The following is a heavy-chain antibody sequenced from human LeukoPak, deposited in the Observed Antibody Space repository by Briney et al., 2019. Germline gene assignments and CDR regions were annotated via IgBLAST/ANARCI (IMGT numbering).Heavy chain of an antibody. CDR1: GFTFSSYS. J-gene: IGHJ4*02. CDR3: ARDEGGPTVTTGQDFDY. D-gene: IGHD4-17*01. Sequence: GGSLRLSCAASGFTFSSYSMSWVRQAPGKGLEWVSFISASRSYMYYADSVKGRFTISRDNAKNSVYLQMNSLTAEDTAVYYCARDEGGPTVTTGQDFDYWGQGTLVTVSS. CDR2: ISASRSYM. V-gene: IGHV3-21*01.